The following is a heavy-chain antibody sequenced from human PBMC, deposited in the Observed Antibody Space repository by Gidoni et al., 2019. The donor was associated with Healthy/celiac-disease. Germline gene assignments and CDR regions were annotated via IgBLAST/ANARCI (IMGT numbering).Heavy chain of an antibody. Sequence: QVQLVESVGGVVQPGRSLRLSGAASGFTFSSYAMHWVRQAPGKGLEWVAVISYDGSNKYYADSVKGRFTISRDNSKNTLYLQMNSLRAEDTAVYYCARDYYYGMDVWGQGTTVTVSS. CDR1: GFTFSSYA. CDR2: ISYDGSNK. J-gene: IGHJ6*02. CDR3: ARDYYYGMDV. V-gene: IGHV3-30*01.